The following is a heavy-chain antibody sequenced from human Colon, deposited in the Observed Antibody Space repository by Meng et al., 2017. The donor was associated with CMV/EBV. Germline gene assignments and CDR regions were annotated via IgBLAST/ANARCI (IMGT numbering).Heavy chain of an antibody. Sequence: SQTLSLTCAISGDSVSRNSAAWNWIRQSPSRGLEWLGRTYYRSKWYYDYAVSVKSRITITPDTSKNQFSLQLNSVTPEDTAVYFCARDMDTRSTPTWFSAFQYWGQGTLVTVSS. V-gene: IGHV6-1*01. CDR2: TYYRSKWYY. J-gene: IGHJ1*01. CDR1: GDSVSRNSAA. D-gene: IGHD3-22*01. CDR3: ARDMDTRSTPTWFSAFQY.